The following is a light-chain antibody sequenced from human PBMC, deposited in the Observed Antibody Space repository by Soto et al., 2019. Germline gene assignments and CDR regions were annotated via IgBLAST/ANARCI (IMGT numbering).Light chain of an antibody. J-gene: IGLJ3*02. CDR2: SNN. CDR3: AAWDDSLSGRV. Sequence: QSVLTQPPSASGTPGQRVTISCSGSSSNIGSNYVYWYQQLPGTAPKLLIYSNNQRPSGVPDRFSGSKSGTSASLAISGLRSEDEAEDYCAAWDDSLSGRVFGGGTKVTVL. V-gene: IGLV1-47*02. CDR1: SSNIGSNY.